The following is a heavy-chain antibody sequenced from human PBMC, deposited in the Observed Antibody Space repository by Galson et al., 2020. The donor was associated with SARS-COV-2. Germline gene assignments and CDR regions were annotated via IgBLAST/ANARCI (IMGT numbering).Heavy chain of an antibody. D-gene: IGHD3-22*01. J-gene: IGHJ3*02. V-gene: IGHV4-61*08. Sequence: SETLSLTCSVSGGSVSGGDFRWSWIRQSPDKRLEWTGFIFDSGKTNYNPSLRGRLTISIDTSKNQFSLTLSSATAADTAVYFCARERMSQGYDDSGYYYVVAADIWGQGTTVTVSS. CDR2: IFDSGKT. CDR3: ARERMSQGYDDSGYYYVVAADI. CDR1: GGSVSGGDFR.